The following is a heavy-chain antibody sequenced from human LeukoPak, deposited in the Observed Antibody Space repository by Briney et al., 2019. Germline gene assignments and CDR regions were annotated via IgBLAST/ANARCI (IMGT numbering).Heavy chain of an antibody. CDR3: ARDNYCSSTDCYNFDY. V-gene: IGHV3-23*01. CDR1: GFTFSSYA. CDR2: ISGSGGST. J-gene: IGHJ4*02. Sequence: PGGSLRLSCAASGFTFSSYAMSWVRQAPGKGLEWVSAISGSGGSTYYADSVKGRFTISRDTSTNTLYLQMNSLRVDDTAVYYCARDNYCSSTDCYNFDYWGQGTLVTVSS. D-gene: IGHD2-2*02.